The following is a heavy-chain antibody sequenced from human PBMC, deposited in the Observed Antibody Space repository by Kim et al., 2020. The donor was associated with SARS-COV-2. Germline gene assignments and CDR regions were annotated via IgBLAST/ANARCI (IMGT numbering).Heavy chain of an antibody. CDR2: IYYTGST. CDR1: GGSISSSSYY. D-gene: IGHD6-13*01. V-gene: IGHV4-39*01. Sequence: SETLSLTCTVSGGSISSSSYYWGWIRQPPGKGLEWIGNIYYTGSTYYNPSLKSRVTISVDTSKNQFSLKLSSVTAADTAVYYCARLTYSRSWYTGFDYWGQGTLVTVSS. CDR3: ARLTYSRSWYTGFDY. J-gene: IGHJ4*02.